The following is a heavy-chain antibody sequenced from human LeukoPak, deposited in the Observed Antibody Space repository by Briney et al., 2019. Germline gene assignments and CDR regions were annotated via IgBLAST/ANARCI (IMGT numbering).Heavy chain of an antibody. CDR2: INPSGGST. CDR1: GYTFTSYY. D-gene: IGHD2-15*01. V-gene: IGHV1-46*01. Sequence: ASVNVSCKASGYTFTSYYMHWVRQAPGQGLEWMGIINPSGGSTSYAQKFQGRVTMTRDTSTSTVYMELSSLRSEDTAVYYCAAGYCSGGSCYSDDYWGQGTLVTVSS. CDR3: AAGYCSGGSCYSDDY. J-gene: IGHJ4*02.